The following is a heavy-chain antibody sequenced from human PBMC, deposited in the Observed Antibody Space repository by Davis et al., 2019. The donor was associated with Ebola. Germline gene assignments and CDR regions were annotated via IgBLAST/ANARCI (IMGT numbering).Heavy chain of an antibody. J-gene: IGHJ6*02. D-gene: IGHD4-11*01. CDR2: INPNSGGT. Sequence: ASVKVSCKASGYTFTGYYMHWVRQAPGQGLEWMGWINPNSGGTNYAQKFQGRVTMTRDTSISTAYMELSRLRSDDTAVYYCARLRAYSNHPGGGMDVWGQGTTVTVSS. CDR3: ARLRAYSNHPGGGMDV. CDR1: GYTFTGYY. V-gene: IGHV1-2*02.